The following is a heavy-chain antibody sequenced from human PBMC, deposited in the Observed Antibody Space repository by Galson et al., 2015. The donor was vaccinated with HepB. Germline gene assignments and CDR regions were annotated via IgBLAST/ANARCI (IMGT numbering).Heavy chain of an antibody. V-gene: IGHV3-23*01. CDR3: AKLSYYYDSSGYGENIDY. CDR2: ISGSGGST. J-gene: IGHJ4*02. D-gene: IGHD3-22*01. Sequence: SLRLSCAASGFTFSSYAMSWVRQAPGKGLEWVSAISGSGGSTYYADSVKGRFTISRDNSKNTLYLQMNSLRAEDTAVYYCAKLSYYYDSSGYGENIDYWGQGTLVTVSS. CDR1: GFTFSSYA.